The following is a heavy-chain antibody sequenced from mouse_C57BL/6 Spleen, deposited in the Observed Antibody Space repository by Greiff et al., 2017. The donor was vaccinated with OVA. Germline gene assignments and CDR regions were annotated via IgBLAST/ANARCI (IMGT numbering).Heavy chain of an antibody. Sequence: EVQLQQSGAELVRPGASVKLSCTASGFNIKDDYMHWVKQRPEQGLEWIGWIDPENGDTEYASKFQGKATITADTSSNTAYLQLSSLTSEDPAVYYCTPLYYGSSYADYWGQGTTLTVSS. CDR2: IDPENGDT. D-gene: IGHD1-1*01. CDR1: GFNIKDDY. V-gene: IGHV14-4*01. J-gene: IGHJ2*01. CDR3: TPLYYGSSYADY.